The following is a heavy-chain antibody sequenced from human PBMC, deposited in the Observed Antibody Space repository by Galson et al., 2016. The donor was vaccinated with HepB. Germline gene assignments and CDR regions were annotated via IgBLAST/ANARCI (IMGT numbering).Heavy chain of an antibody. CDR2: IFHTGHT. V-gene: IGHV4-4*02. CDR3: ARDPRTNCSGGSCYKWFDP. J-gene: IGHJ5*02. D-gene: IGHD2-15*01. Sequence: SETLSLTCAVSGGSISKPYWWTWVRQPPGKTLEWIGEIFHTGHTDYNPSLKSRVTISVDKSKNHFSLKLTSVTAADTAVYYCARDPRTNCSGGSCYKWFDPWGQGTLATVSS. CDR1: GGSISKPYW.